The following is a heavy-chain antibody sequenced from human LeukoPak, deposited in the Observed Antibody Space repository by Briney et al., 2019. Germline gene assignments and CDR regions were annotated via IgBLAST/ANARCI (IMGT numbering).Heavy chain of an antibody. CDR1: GGSFSGKY. CDR3: AGDLMT. CDR2: ITHSGST. V-gene: IGHV4-34*01. J-gene: IGHJ4*02. Sequence: SETLSLTCAVYGGSFSGKYWTWIRQPPGKGLEWIGEITHSGSTYYNPSLKSRVTISVDTSKNQFSLKLNSVTAADTAVYYCAGDLMTWGEGTLVTVSS.